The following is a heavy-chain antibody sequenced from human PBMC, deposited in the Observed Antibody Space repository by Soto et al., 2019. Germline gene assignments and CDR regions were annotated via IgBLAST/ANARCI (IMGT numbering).Heavy chain of an antibody. CDR2: ISYDGSNK. V-gene: IGHV3-30*18. CDR3: AKDKWFDP. CDR1: GFTFSSYG. Sequence: QVQLVESGGGVVQPGRSLRLSCAASGFTFSSYGMHWVRQAPGKGLEWVAVISYDGSNKYYADSVKGRFTISRDNSKNTLYLQMNSLRAEDTAVYYCAKDKWFDPWGQGTLATVSS. J-gene: IGHJ5*02.